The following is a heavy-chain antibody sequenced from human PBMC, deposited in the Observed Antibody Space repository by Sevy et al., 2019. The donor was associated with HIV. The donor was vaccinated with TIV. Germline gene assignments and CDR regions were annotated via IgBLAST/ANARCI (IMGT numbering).Heavy chain of an antibody. V-gene: IGHV1-69*06. D-gene: IGHD6-13*01. CDR2: IIPIFGTA. CDR1: GGTFSSYA. J-gene: IGHJ6*03. Sequence: ASVKVSCKASGGTFSSYATSWVRQAPGQGLEWMGGIIPIFGTANYDQRFQARVTITADKSTSTAYMELSSLRSEDTAVYYCARGLRIAAAVISPLYYYYYMDVWGKGTTVTVSS. CDR3: ARGLRIAAAVISPLYYYYYMDV.